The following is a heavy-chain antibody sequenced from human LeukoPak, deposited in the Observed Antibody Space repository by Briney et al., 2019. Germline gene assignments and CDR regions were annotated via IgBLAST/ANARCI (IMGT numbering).Heavy chain of an antibody. Sequence: ASVKVSCKASGGTFSNYAISWVRQAPGQGLEWMGGIIPIFGTANYAQKFRGRVTITADKSTSTAYMELSSLRSEDTAVYYCASRVVAATTNYYYYYMDVWGKGTTVTISS. V-gene: IGHV1-69*06. D-gene: IGHD2-15*01. CDR3: ASRVVAATTNYYYYYMDV. CDR2: IIPIFGTA. J-gene: IGHJ6*03. CDR1: GGTFSNYA.